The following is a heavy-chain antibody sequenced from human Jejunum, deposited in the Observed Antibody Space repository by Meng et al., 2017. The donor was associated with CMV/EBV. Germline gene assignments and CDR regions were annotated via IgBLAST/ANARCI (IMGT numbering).Heavy chain of an antibody. Sequence: DYISKLNWWSWVRQSPGQGLEWLGEKSPTESSNYNPSLKSRVTISVDRSKNQFSLKLTSVTAADMAVYYCVRGRCTRTSCYKGAFDFWSQGTLVTVSS. J-gene: IGHJ4*02. D-gene: IGHD2-2*02. V-gene: IGHV4-4*02. CDR3: VRGRCTRTSCYKGAFDF. CDR2: KSPTESS. CDR1: DYISKLNW.